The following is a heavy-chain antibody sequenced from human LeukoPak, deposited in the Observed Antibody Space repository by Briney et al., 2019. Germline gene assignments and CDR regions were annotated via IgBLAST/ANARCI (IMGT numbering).Heavy chain of an antibody. D-gene: IGHD3-10*01. V-gene: IGHV5-51*01. CDR2: IYPDDSDS. J-gene: IGHJ5*02. Sequence: GESLKISCETSGYSFTTYWIGWVRQMPGTGLEWVGAIYPDDSDSRYSPSFQGQVVISADRSIRTAYLQWNSLKTSDTAMYYCVKQRGSSGTINHFDPWGQGTLVTVSS. CDR3: VKQRGSSGTINHFDP. CDR1: GYSFTTYW.